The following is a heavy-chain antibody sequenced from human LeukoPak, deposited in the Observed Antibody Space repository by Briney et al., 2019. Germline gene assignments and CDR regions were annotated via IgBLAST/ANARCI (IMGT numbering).Heavy chain of an antibody. V-gene: IGHV3-48*03. Sequence: PGGSLRLSCAASGFTFSSYEMNWVRQAPGKGLEWVAYIGSSGSTIYYADSVKGRFTISRDNAKNSLYLQMNSLRAEDTAVYYCARVRARSLDYWGQGTLVTVSS. D-gene: IGHD3-22*01. CDR1: GFTFSSYE. CDR2: IGSSGSTI. J-gene: IGHJ4*02. CDR3: ARVRARSLDY.